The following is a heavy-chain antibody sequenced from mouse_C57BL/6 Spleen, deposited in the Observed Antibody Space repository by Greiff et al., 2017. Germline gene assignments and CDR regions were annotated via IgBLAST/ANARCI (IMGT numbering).Heavy chain of an antibody. CDR2: IWGDGST. J-gene: IGHJ2*01. V-gene: IGHV2-3*01. CDR1: GLSLPSSG. D-gene: IGHD2-1*01. CDR3: AKEGNPSRHYCDY. Sequence: VQLQQSGPGLVALSQSLSITCTVPGLSLPSSGVSWVRKPPGTGLEWLGVIWGDGSTKYHSALISRLSISKDNSKSQVYLKLNSLQTDDTATYYGAKEGNPSRHYCDYWGQGTTLTVSS.